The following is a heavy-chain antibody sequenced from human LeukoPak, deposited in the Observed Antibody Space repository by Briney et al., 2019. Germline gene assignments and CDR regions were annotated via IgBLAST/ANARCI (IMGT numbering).Heavy chain of an antibody. CDR2: FSASGIST. D-gene: IGHD4-17*01. Sequence: GGSLRLSCSASGFTFNSDVMTWVRQAPGKGLEWVSGFSASGISTYYADSVKGRFTISRDNSKDTRYLQMNSLRADDTAVYECGKDRSAEGGDHGFDIRGQGAMVTVSS. CDR3: GKDRSAEGGDHGFDI. J-gene: IGHJ3*02. V-gene: IGHV3-23*01. CDR1: GFTFNSDV.